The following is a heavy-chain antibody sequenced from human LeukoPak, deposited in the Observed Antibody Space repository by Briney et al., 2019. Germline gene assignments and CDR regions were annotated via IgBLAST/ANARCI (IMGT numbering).Heavy chain of an antibody. J-gene: IGHJ3*02. CDR2: ISGSGGST. Sequence: PGGSLRLSCAASGFTFSSYAMSWVRQAPGKGLEWVSAISGSGGSTYYADSVKGRFTISRDNSKNTLYLQMNSLGPEDTAVYFCAKDDGGHCSRTSCGDAYDIWGQGTMVTVAS. D-gene: IGHD2-2*01. CDR1: GFTFSSYA. CDR3: AKDDGGHCSRTSCGDAYDI. V-gene: IGHV3-23*01.